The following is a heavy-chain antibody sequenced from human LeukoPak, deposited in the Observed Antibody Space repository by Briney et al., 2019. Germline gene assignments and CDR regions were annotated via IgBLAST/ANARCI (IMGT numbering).Heavy chain of an antibody. CDR2: ISTGGLTI. D-gene: IGHD6-13*01. J-gene: IGHJ4*02. V-gene: IGHV3-48*03. CDR1: GVTFSSYE. Sequence: GGSLRLSCAASGVTFSSYEMNWVRQAPGKGLEWVSFISTGGLTIYYADSVMGRFTISRDNAKNSLYLQMSSLRAEDTAVYYCARDDTLAAAGSEGYYFDYWGQGTLVTVSS. CDR3: ARDDTLAAAGSEGYYFDY.